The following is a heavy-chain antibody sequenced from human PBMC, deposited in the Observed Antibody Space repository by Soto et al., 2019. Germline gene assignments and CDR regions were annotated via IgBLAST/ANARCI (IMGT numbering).Heavy chain of an antibody. Sequence: SETLSLTCTVSGGSISSYYWSWIRQPPGKGLEWIGYIYYSGSTNYNPSLKSRVTISVDTSKNQFSLKLSSVTAADTAVYYCARVGRGYCSGGSCYTNWFDPWGQGTLVTVSS. V-gene: IGHV4-59*01. CDR3: ARVGRGYCSGGSCYTNWFDP. J-gene: IGHJ5*02. CDR2: IYYSGST. D-gene: IGHD2-15*01. CDR1: GGSISSYY.